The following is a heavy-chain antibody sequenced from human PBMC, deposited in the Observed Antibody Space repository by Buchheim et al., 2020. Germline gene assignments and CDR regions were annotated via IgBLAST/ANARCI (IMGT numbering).Heavy chain of an antibody. J-gene: IGHJ4*02. CDR3: AKDSDKGITMIVVVHFDY. CDR2: ISGSGGST. D-gene: IGHD3-22*01. Sequence: EVQLVESGGGLVQPGGSLRLSCAASGFTFSSYAMSWVRQAPGKGLEWVSAISGSGGSTYYADSVKGRFTISRDNSKNTLYLQMNSLRAEDTAEYYCAKDSDKGITMIVVVHFDYWGQGTL. CDR1: GFTFSSYA. V-gene: IGHV3-23*04.